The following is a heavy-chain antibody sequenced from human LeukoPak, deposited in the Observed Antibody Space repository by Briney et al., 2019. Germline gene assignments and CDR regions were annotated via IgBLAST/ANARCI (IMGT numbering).Heavy chain of an antibody. D-gene: IGHD4-17*01. CDR3: ARDYYYGDYLALYYYYGMDV. CDR1: GFTFGSFW. CDR2: IKQDGSEK. Sequence: GGSLRLSCAASGFTFGSFWMTWVRQIPGKGLEWVANIKQDGSEKYYVDSVKGRFTISRDNAKNSLYLQMNSLRAEDTAVYYCARDYYYGDYLALYYYYGMDVWGQGTTVTVSS. V-gene: IGHV3-7*01. J-gene: IGHJ6*02.